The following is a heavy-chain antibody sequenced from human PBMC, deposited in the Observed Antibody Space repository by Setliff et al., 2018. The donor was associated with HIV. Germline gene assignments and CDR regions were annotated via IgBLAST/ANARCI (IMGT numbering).Heavy chain of an antibody. CDR1: VVPVSSNY. CDR3: ARDITWELLGYFDN. CDR2: IFSGGAI. V-gene: IGHV3-66*01. J-gene: IGHJ4*02. Sequence: GGSLRLSCAVSVVPVSSNYMSWVRQAPGKGLEWVSGIFSGGAIFYADSVKGRFTISRDDSKNTLYPQMNSLRAEDTAVYYCARDITWELLGYFDNWGQGTLVTVSS. D-gene: IGHD3-10*01.